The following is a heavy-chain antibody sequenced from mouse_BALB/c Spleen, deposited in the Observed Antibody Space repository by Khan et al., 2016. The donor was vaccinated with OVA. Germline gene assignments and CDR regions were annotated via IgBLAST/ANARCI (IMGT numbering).Heavy chain of an antibody. Sequence: VQLQQSGAELVKAGASVKMSCKASGYTFTSYWMHWVKQRLGQGLEWFAETNPTNGRTYYNEKFKSKATLTVDKSSSTAYMLLSGPTFEDSAVYYCARVNKIVATDFDYWGQGTTLTVSS. CDR1: GYTFTSYW. V-gene: IGHV1S81*02. CDR2: TNPTNGRT. D-gene: IGHD1-1*01. CDR3: ARVNKIVATDFDY. J-gene: IGHJ2*01.